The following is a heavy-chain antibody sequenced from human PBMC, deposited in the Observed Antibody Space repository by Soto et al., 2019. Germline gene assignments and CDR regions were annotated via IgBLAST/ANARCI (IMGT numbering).Heavy chain of an antibody. Sequence: ASVKVSCKASGYTFTGYYMHWVRQAPGQGLEWMGWINPNSGGTNYAQKFQGRVTMTRDTSISTAYMELSRLRSDDTAVYYCARGGDDCSNYYYGMDVWGQGTTVTVSS. CDR1: GYTFTGYY. CDR2: INPNSGGT. V-gene: IGHV1-2*02. J-gene: IGHJ6*02. CDR3: ARGGDDCSNYYYGMDV. D-gene: IGHD4-4*01.